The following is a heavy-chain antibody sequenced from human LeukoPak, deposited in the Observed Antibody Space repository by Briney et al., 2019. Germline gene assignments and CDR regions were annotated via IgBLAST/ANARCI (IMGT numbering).Heavy chain of an antibody. V-gene: IGHV3-48*02. D-gene: IGHD6-19*01. CDR2: ISSSSSTI. CDR1: GFTFSSYA. CDR3: ARGGIVGRAVAGNDY. Sequence: LPGGSLRLSCAASGFTFSSYAMSWVRQAPGKGLEWVSYISSSSSTIYYADSVKGRFTISRDNAKNSLYLQMNSLRDEDTAVYYCARGGIVGRAVAGNDYWGQGTLVTVSS. J-gene: IGHJ4*02.